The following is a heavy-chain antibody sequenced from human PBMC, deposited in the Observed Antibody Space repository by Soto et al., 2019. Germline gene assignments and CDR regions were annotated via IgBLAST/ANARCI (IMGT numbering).Heavy chain of an antibody. J-gene: IGHJ4*02. D-gene: IGHD1-26*01. Sequence: GGSLRLSCAASGFTFSSYAMSWVRQAPGKGLEWVSVISGGGGSTYYADSVKGRFTISRDNSKNTLSLQMNSLRAEDTAVYYCAKDRGYGGSDYLDYWGQGTLVTVSS. CDR2: ISGGGGST. CDR3: AKDRGYGGSDYLDY. V-gene: IGHV3-23*01. CDR1: GFTFSSYA.